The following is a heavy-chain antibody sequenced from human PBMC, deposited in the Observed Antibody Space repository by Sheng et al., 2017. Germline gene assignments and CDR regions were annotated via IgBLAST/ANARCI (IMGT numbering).Heavy chain of an antibody. D-gene: IGHD2-21*02. CDR3: ARAVVTYFYYYYMDV. V-gene: IGHV4-30-4*08. Sequence: QVQLQESGPGLVKPSQTLSLTCTVSGGSISSGDYYWSWIRQPPGKGLEWIGYIYYSGSTYYNPSLKSRVTISVDTSKNQFSLKLSSVTAADTAVYYCARAVVTYFYYYYMDVWGKGTTVTVSS. CDR2: IYYSGST. CDR1: GGSISSGDYY. J-gene: IGHJ6*03.